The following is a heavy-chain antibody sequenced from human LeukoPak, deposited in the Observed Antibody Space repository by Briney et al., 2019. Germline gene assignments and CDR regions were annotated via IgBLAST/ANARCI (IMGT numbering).Heavy chain of an antibody. Sequence: PGGSLRLSCAASGFTFSNAWMSWVRQAPGKGLEWVGRIKSKTDGGTTDYAAPVKGRFTISRDDSKNTLYLQMNSLKTEDTAVYYCTTDGPHTIVVVPAAPDKHNWFDPWGQGTLVTVSS. J-gene: IGHJ5*02. V-gene: IGHV3-15*01. CDR3: TTDGPHTIVVVPAAPDKHNWFDP. CDR1: GFTFSNAW. D-gene: IGHD2-2*01. CDR2: IKSKTDGGTT.